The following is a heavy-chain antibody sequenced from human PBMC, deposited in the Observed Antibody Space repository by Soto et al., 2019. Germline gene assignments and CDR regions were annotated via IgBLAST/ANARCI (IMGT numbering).Heavy chain of an antibody. J-gene: IGHJ5*02. D-gene: IGHD3-10*01. Sequence: ASVKVSCKASGYTFTGYYMHWVRQAPGQGLEWMGWINPNSGGTNYAQKFQGRVTMTRDTSISTAYMELSRLRSDDTAVYYCARAPTLWFGEFTFDHWGQGTLVTVSS. CDR1: GYTFTGYY. CDR3: ARAPTLWFGEFTFDH. V-gene: IGHV1-2*02. CDR2: INPNSGGT.